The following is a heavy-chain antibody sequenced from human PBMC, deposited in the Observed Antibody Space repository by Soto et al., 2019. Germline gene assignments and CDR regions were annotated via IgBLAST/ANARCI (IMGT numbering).Heavy chain of an antibody. D-gene: IGHD4-17*01. CDR3: ARDYGDYVNLYLYDP. CDR1: GFTFSSYW. J-gene: IGHJ5*02. CDR2: INSDGSST. Sequence: GGSLRLSCAASGFTFSSYWMHWVRQAPGKGLVWVSRINSDGSSTSYADSVKGRFTISRDNAKNTLYLQMNSLRAEDTAVYYCARDYGDYVNLYLYDPWGQGTLVTVSS. V-gene: IGHV3-74*01.